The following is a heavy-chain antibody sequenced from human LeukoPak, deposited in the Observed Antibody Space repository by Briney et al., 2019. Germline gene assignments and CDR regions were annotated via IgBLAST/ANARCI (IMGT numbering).Heavy chain of an antibody. J-gene: IGHJ4*02. V-gene: IGHV4-39*01. CDR2: IYYSGST. D-gene: IGHD3/OR15-3a*01. CDR3: ASETFWSGIRLIDY. Sequence: SETLSLTCTVSGGSISSSSHYWGWIRQPPGKGLEWIASIYYSGSTYYNPSLKSRVAISVDTSKNQFSLKLRSVTAADTAVYYCASETFWSGIRLIDYWGQGTLVTVSS. CDR1: GGSISSSSHY.